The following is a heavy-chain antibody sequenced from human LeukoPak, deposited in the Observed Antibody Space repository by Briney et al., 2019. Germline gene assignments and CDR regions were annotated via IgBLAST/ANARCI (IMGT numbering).Heavy chain of an antibody. CDR2: ISAYNGNT. Sequence: VASVKVSCKAYGYTFTSYDINWVRQATGQGLEWMGWISAYNGNTNYAQKLQGRVTMTTDTSTSTAYMELRSLRSDDTAVYYCSRANAVTSDAFDIWGQGTMVTVSS. J-gene: IGHJ3*02. CDR3: SRANAVTSDAFDI. V-gene: IGHV1-18*01. D-gene: IGHD2-8*01. CDR1: GYTFTSYD.